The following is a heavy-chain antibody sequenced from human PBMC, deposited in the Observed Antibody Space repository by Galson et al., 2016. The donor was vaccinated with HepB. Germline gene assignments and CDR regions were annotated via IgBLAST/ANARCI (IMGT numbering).Heavy chain of an antibody. CDR2: FDPEDGET. Sequence: SVKVSCKVSGNSLAELFIHWVRLAPGKGLEWMGGFDPEDGETTYAQKFQGRVTITRDTSASTAYMELSSLRSEDRAVYYCARVRGSSGSYQFYYFDYWGQGTLVTVSS. CDR3: ARVRGSSGSYQFYYFDY. J-gene: IGHJ4*02. V-gene: IGHV1-24*01. CDR1: GNSLAELF. D-gene: IGHD1-26*01.